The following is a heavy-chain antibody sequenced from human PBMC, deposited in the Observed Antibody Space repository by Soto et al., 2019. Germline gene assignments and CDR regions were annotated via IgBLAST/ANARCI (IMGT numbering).Heavy chain of an antibody. J-gene: IGHJ4*02. Sequence: ASVKFSCKASGYTFTSYGISWVRQAPGQGLEWMGWISAYNGNTNYAQKLQSRVTMTTDTSTSTAYMELRSLRSDDTAVYYCARDPDIVVVPAAMAYWGQGTLVTVSS. D-gene: IGHD2-2*01. CDR1: GYTFTSYG. V-gene: IGHV1-18*01. CDR3: ARDPDIVVVPAAMAY. CDR2: ISAYNGNT.